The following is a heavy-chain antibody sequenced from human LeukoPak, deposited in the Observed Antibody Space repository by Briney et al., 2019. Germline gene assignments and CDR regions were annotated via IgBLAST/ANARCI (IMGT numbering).Heavy chain of an antibody. Sequence: GGSLRLSCAASGFTFSSYAMHWVRQAPGKGLEWVAVISYDGSNKYYADSVKGRFTISRDNAKNTLYLQMNSLRAEDTAVYYCVTQVDFWSGYYSAFDYWGQGTLVTVSS. J-gene: IGHJ4*02. CDR2: ISYDGSNK. D-gene: IGHD3-3*01. V-gene: IGHV3-30-3*01. CDR1: GFTFSSYA. CDR3: VTQVDFWSGYYSAFDY.